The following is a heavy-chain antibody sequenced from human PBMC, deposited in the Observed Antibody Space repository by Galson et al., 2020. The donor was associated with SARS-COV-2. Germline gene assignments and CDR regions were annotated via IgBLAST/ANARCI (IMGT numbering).Heavy chain of an antibody. CDR1: GFTISSYW. D-gene: IGHD2-2*01. Sequence: QLGASLKTSCAASGFTISSYWMSWVRQAPGKRLEWVANIQQDGSKKYYVDSVKGRTTITRDNAKNSLYLQMNSLRAEDTAVYYCARRYCSSTSCYLYYYYMDVWGKGTTVTVSS. J-gene: IGHJ6*03. V-gene: IGHV3-7*01. CDR2: IQQDGSKK. CDR3: ARRYCSSTSCYLYYYYMDV.